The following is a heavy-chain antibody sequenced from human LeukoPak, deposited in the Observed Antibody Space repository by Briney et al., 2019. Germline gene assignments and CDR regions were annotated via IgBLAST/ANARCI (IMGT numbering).Heavy chain of an antibody. J-gene: IGHJ6*03. CDR2: TYYRSKWYN. D-gene: IGHD6-13*01. Sequence: SQTLSLTCAISGDSVSSNSAAWNWIRQSPSRGLEWLGRTYYRSKWYNDYAVSVKSRITINPDTSKNQFSLQLNSVTPEDTAVYYCAGYSSSWYPYYYYYYMDVWGKGTTVTVSS. CDR1: GDSVSSNSAA. CDR3: AGYSSSWYPYYYYYYMDV. V-gene: IGHV6-1*01.